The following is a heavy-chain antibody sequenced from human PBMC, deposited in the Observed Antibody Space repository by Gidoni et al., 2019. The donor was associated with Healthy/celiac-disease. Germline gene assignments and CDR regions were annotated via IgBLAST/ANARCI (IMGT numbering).Heavy chain of an antibody. Sequence: QVQLVESGGGVVQPGRSLRLSCAASGFTFSSYGMHWVRKAPGKGLEWVAVISYDGSNKYYADSVKGRFTISRDNSKNALYLQMNSLSAEDTAVYYCAKGLGTMVRGTYYFDYWGQGTLVTVSA. CDR1: GFTFSSYG. V-gene: IGHV3-30*18. CDR2: ISYDGSNK. CDR3: AKGLGTMVRGTYYFDY. D-gene: IGHD3-10*01. J-gene: IGHJ4*02.